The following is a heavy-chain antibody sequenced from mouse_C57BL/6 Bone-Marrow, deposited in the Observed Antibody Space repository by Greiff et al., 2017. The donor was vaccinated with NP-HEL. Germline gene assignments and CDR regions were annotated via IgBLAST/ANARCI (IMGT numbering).Heavy chain of an antibody. Sequence: EVHLVESGGDLVKPGGSLKLSCAASGFTFSSYGMSWVRQTPDKRLEWVATISSGGSYTYYPDSVKGRFTISIDNAKNTLYLQMSSLKSEDNAMYYCARHATVVATEGYYFDYWGQGTTLTVSS. V-gene: IGHV5-6*01. CDR3: ARHATVVATEGYYFDY. CDR2: ISSGGSYT. J-gene: IGHJ2*01. D-gene: IGHD1-1*01. CDR1: GFTFSSYG.